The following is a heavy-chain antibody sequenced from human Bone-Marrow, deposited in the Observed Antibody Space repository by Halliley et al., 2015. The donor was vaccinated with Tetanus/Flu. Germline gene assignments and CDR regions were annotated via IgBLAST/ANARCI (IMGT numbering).Heavy chain of an antibody. CDR3: ARLSLTSGIQGHIFDF. Sequence: VQLVQSGVEVTKPGESLKISCKGSGYRFSSYWIGWVRQMPGRGLEWMGIIYPGDSDTTYSPSFQGQVTISADESISTAYLQWSSLKASDTAMYYCARLSLTSGIQGHIFDFWGQGTMVTVSS. J-gene: IGHJ3*01. CDR2: IYPGDSDT. CDR1: GYRFSSYW. V-gene: IGHV5-51*01. D-gene: IGHD1-26*01.